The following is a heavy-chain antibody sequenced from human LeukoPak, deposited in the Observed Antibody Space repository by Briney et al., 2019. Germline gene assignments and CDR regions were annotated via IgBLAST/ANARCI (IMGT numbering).Heavy chain of an antibody. V-gene: IGHV4-61*02. CDR2: IYTSGST. CDR3: AREPRYGDLTIDY. D-gene: IGHD4-17*01. J-gene: IGHJ4*02. CDR1: GGSISSGSYY. Sequence: SETLSLTCTVSGGSISSGSYYWSWIRQPAGKGLEWIGRIYTSGSTNYNPSLKSRVTISVDTSKNQSSLKLSSVTAADTAVYYCAREPRYGDLTIDYWGQGTLVTVSS.